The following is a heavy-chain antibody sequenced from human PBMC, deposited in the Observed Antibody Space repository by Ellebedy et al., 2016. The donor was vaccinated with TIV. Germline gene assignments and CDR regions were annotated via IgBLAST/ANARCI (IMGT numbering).Heavy chain of an antibody. D-gene: IGHD3-10*01. CDR1: DDSIRSSSYH. J-gene: IGHJ4*02. CDR3: ARHDEGYGSGSYFVD. CDR2: INYRGST. Sequence: PSETLSLTCTVSDDSIRSSSYHWGWIRQPPGKGLEWIGSINYRGSTYYNPSLESRVTISVDTSKNQFSLKLRAVTASDSTVYYCARHDEGYGSGSYFVDWGQGTLVTVSS. V-gene: IGHV4-39*01.